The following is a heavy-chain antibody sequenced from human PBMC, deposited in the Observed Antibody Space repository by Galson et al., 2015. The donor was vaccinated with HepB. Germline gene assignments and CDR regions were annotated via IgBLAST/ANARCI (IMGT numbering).Heavy chain of an antibody. V-gene: IGHV3-23*01. D-gene: IGHD2-2*01. J-gene: IGHJ4*02. CDR3: ARGGFCAGTSCYQGDY. CDR2: ITGSGDTT. Sequence: APGKGLEWVSAITGSGDTTYYADSVMGRFTISRDNSKTTLYLQMNSLRVEDTAVYYCARGGFCAGTSCYQGDYWGQGTLVTVSS.